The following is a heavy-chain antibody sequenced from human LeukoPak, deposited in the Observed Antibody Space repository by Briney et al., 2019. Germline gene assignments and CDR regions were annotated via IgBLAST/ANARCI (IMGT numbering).Heavy chain of an antibody. CDR1: GYSISSGYY. CDR2: IYHSGST. D-gene: IGHD4-17*01. J-gene: IGHJ5*02. Sequence: PSETLSLTCTVSGYSISSGYYWGWIRQPPGKGLEWIGSIYHSGSTYYNPSLKSRVTISVDTSKNQFSLKLSSVTAADTAVYYCARGGVYGDYVNWFDPWGQGTLVTVSS. V-gene: IGHV4-38-2*02. CDR3: ARGGVYGDYVNWFDP.